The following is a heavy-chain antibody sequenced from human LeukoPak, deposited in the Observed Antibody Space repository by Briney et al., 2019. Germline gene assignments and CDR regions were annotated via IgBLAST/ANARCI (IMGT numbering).Heavy chain of an antibody. CDR3: ARENSHQLPYTLDY. CDR1: GFTFSSYW. CDR2: IKQDGSDK. V-gene: IGHV3-7*01. D-gene: IGHD2-2*01. Sequence: PGGSLRPSCAGSGFTFSSYWMTWVRQAPGKGLEWVANIKQDGSDKYSVDSVKGRFTISRDNAKNSLYLQMNSLRPEDTAVYYCARENSHQLPYTLDYWGQGTLVTVSS. J-gene: IGHJ4*02.